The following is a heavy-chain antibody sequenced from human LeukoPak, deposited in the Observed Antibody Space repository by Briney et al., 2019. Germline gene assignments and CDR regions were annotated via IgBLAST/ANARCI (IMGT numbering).Heavy chain of an antibody. CDR1: GFNFNSYA. D-gene: IGHD3-16*01. Sequence: GALRLSCAASGFNFNSYAVHWVRQAPGKGLEWVAVVSYDGDIKNYVDSVKGRFTISRDNSKNTLYLQMKSLRVEDTAVYYCARAYPPDLTGPGGYFDSWGQGSLVTVSS. J-gene: IGHJ4*02. CDR2: VSYDGDIK. CDR3: ARAYPPDLTGPGGYFDS. V-gene: IGHV3-30*04.